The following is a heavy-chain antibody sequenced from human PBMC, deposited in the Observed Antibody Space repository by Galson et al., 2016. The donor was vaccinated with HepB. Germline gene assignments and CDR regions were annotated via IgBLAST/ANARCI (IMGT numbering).Heavy chain of an antibody. CDR2: IIPVFDVV. V-gene: IGHV1-69*13. Sequence: SVKVSCKASGGTFSSNAVSWVRQAPGQGLEWMGGIIPVFDVVNYAQKFRGRVTITADESTSTAYMELSSLRYEDTAVYYCARESHSHCDGECYIFDYWGQGTLVTVSS. J-gene: IGHJ4*02. CDR1: GGTFSSNA. CDR3: ARESHSHCDGECYIFDY. D-gene: IGHD2-21*01.